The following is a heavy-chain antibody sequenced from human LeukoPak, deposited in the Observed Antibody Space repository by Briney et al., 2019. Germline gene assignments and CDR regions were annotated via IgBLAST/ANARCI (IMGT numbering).Heavy chain of an antibody. J-gene: IGHJ4*02. CDR1: GGSISTYY. Sequence: SETLSLTCTVSGGSISTYYWSWIRQPAGKGLEWIGRMYISATTSYNPSLKSRVTMSLDTSKNQFSLRLSSVTAADTAMYYCARLHHDSSGYYLDYWGQGTLVTVSS. CDR2: MYISATT. D-gene: IGHD3-22*01. CDR3: ARLHHDSSGYYLDY. V-gene: IGHV4-4*07.